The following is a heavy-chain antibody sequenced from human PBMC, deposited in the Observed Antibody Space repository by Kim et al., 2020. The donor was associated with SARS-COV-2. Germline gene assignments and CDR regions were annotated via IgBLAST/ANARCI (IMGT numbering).Heavy chain of an antibody. CDR3: ARGQFFGSGSYWAFDI. J-gene: IGHJ3*02. CDR2: INHSGST. Sequence: SETLSLTCAVYGGSFSGYYWSWIRQPPGKGLEWIGEINHSGSTNYNPSLKSRVTISVDTSKNQFSLKLSSVTAADTAVYYCARGQFFGSGSYWAFDIWGQGTMVTVSS. D-gene: IGHD3-10*01. CDR1: GGSFSGYY. V-gene: IGHV4-34*01.